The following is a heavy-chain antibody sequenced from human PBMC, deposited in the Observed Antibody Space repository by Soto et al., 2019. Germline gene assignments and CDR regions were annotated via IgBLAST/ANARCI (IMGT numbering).Heavy chain of an antibody. Sequence: EVQLVESGGGLVQPGGSLRLSCAASGFTFSSYWMHWVRQAPGKGLVWVSRINSDGSSTSYADSVKGRFTISRDNAKNTLYLQMNSLRAEDTAVYYCVKCLGCSGEFFYYFDYWGQGTLVTVSS. V-gene: IGHV3-74*01. J-gene: IGHJ4*02. CDR2: INSDGSST. CDR3: VKCLGCSGEFFYYFDY. CDR1: GFTFSSYW. D-gene: IGHD3-16*01.